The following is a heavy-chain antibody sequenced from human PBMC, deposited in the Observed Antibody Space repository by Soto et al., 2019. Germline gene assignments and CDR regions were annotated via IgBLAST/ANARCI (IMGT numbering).Heavy chain of an antibody. CDR3: ASKAACGGDCYAVDS. CDR2: IIPLFGTA. J-gene: IGHJ4*02. CDR1: GGTFSSNT. Sequence: QVQLVQSGAEVKKPGSSVKISCKASGGTFSSNTINWVRQAAGQGLEWMGGIIPLFGTANYAEKLQGRVTSTADKSTNTEYMELSSLRSEDTAVYYCASKAACGGDCYAVDSWGQGTLVTVSS. D-gene: IGHD2-21*02. V-gene: IGHV1-69*06.